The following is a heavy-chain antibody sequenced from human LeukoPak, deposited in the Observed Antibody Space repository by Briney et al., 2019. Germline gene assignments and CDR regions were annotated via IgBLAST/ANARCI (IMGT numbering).Heavy chain of an antibody. J-gene: IGHJ4*02. Sequence: GGSLRLSCVVSGFTLSSYWMHWVRQAPGKGLVWVSRMNSDGSSTTYADSAKGRFTISRDNSKNTLYLQMNSLRAEDTAVYYCAKGRWYHDYWGQGTLVTVSS. D-gene: IGHD6-13*01. CDR1: GFTLSSYW. V-gene: IGHV3-74*01. CDR3: AKGRWYHDY. CDR2: MNSDGSST.